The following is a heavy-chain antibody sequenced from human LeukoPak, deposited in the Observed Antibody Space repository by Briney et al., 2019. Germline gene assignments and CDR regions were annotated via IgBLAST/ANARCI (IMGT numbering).Heavy chain of an antibody. D-gene: IGHD1-26*01. Sequence: GGSLRLSCAASGFTFSDYYMSWIRQAPGKGLEWVSYISSSGSTIYYADSVKGRFTISRDNAKNSLYLQMNSLRAEDTAVYYCARDRTGGSYFPSSFDCWGQGTLVTVSS. J-gene: IGHJ4*02. CDR3: ARDRTGGSYFPSSFDC. CDR2: ISSSGSTI. V-gene: IGHV3-11*01. CDR1: GFTFSDYY.